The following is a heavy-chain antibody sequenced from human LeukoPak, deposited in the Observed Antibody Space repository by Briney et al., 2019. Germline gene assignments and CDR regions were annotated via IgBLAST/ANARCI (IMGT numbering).Heavy chain of an antibody. D-gene: IGHD6-19*01. V-gene: IGHV3-53*01. Sequence: GGSLRLSCAASGFTVSSNYMSWVRQAPGKGLEWVSVIYSGGSTYYADSVKGRFTISRDNSKNTLYLQMNSLRAEDTAVYYCARGTWEQWLAYFDYWGQGTLVTVSS. CDR1: GFTVSSNY. CDR3: ARGTWEQWLAYFDY. CDR2: IYSGGST. J-gene: IGHJ4*02.